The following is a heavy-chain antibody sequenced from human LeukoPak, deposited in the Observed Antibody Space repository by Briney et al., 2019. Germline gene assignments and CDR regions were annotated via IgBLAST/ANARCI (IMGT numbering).Heavy chain of an antibody. CDR1: GFTFSSYG. Sequence: PGGSLRLSCAASGFTFSSYGMHWVRQAPGKGLEWVAFIRYDGSNKYYADSVKGRFTISRDNAKNSLYLQMNSLRAEDTAVYYCARDISNGWLVPYYFDYWGQGTLVTVSS. CDR3: ARDISNGWLVPYYFDY. V-gene: IGHV3-30*02. J-gene: IGHJ4*02. CDR2: IRYDGSNK. D-gene: IGHD6-19*01.